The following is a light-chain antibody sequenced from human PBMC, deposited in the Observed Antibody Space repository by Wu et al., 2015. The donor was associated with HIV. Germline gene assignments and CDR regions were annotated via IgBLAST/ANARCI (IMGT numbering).Light chain of an antibody. J-gene: IGKJ1*01. CDR1: QSINTY. Sequence: DIQMTQSPSPLSASVGDRVTITCRASQSINTYLSWYQQKPGKAPNLLIHAASGLHSGVPSRFSGSGSGTDFTLTISSLQPEDFATYYCQQSYSSVYTFGQGTKVEIK. V-gene: IGKV1-39*01. CDR2: AAS. CDR3: QQSYSSVYT.